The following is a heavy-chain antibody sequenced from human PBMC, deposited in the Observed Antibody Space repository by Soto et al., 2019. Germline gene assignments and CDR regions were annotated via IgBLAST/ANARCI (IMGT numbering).Heavy chain of an antibody. J-gene: IGHJ4*02. CDR1: GYTFTSYA. CDR2: INAGNGNT. V-gene: IGHV1-3*01. Sequence: QVQLVQSGAEVKKPGASVKVSCKASGYTFTSYAMHWVRQAPGQRLEWMGWINAGNGNTKYSQKFQGRVTITRDTXASTAYMELSSLRSEDTAVYYCAKGGVRGVTHFDYWGQGTLVTVSS. D-gene: IGHD3-10*01. CDR3: AKGGVRGVTHFDY.